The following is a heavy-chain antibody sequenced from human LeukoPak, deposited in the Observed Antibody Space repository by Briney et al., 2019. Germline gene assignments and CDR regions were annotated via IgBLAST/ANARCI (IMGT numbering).Heavy chain of an antibody. CDR3: AKGAPSSSSIFDF. J-gene: IGHJ4*02. Sequence: GGSLRLSCAASGFTVSSNYMSWVRQAPGKGLEWVSVIYSGGSTYYADSVKGRFTISRDNSKNTLYLQLSSLRPDDTAVYYCAKGAPSSSSIFDFWGPGTLVTVSS. V-gene: IGHV3-53*01. CDR1: GFTVSSNY. D-gene: IGHD6-6*01. CDR2: IYSGGST.